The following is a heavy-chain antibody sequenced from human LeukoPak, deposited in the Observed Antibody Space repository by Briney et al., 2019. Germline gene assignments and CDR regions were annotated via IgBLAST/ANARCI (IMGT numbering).Heavy chain of an antibody. Sequence: ASVKVSCKASGYISTGYYMHGVRQAPGQGLEWMGWINPNSGDTNYAQKFQGRVTMTEDTSTDTAYMELSSLRSEDTAVYYCATASDSRGLAFDIWGQGTMVTVSS. CDR2: INPNSGDT. CDR3: ATASDSRGLAFDI. D-gene: IGHD3-22*01. J-gene: IGHJ3*02. CDR1: GYISTGYY. V-gene: IGHV1-2*02.